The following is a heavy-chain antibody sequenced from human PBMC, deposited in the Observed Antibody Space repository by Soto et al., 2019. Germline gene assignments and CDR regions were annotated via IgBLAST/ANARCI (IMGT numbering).Heavy chain of an antibody. Sequence: ASVKVSCKASGYTFTSYGISWVRQAPGQGLEWMGWISAYNGNTNYAQKLQGRVTMTTDTSTSTAYMELRSLRSDDTAVYYCARDDCSGGSCYSAGNFDYWGQGTLVTVSS. CDR1: GYTFTSYG. CDR2: ISAYNGNT. V-gene: IGHV1-18*01. CDR3: ARDDCSGGSCYSAGNFDY. J-gene: IGHJ4*02. D-gene: IGHD2-15*01.